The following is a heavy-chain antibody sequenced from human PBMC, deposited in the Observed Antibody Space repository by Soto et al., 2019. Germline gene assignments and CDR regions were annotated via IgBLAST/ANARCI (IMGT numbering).Heavy chain of an antibody. CDR2: IWYDGSNK. Sequence: QVQLVESGGGVVQPGRSLRLSCAASGFTFSSYGMHWVRQAPGKGLEWVAVIWYDGSNKYYADSVKGRFIISRDNSKNTLYLQMNSLRAEDTAVYYCARDRGCSSTSCYKNYYYYGMDVWGQGTTVTVSS. D-gene: IGHD2-2*02. V-gene: IGHV3-33*01. CDR1: GFTFSSYG. CDR3: ARDRGCSSTSCYKNYYYYGMDV. J-gene: IGHJ6*02.